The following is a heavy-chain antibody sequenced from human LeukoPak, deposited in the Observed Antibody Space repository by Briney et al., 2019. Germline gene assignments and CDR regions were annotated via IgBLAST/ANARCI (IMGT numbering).Heavy chain of an antibody. D-gene: IGHD3-22*01. J-gene: IGHJ3*02. CDR1: GGSISRYY. CDR3: ARVSHYYDSSGYYYVRAFDI. V-gene: IGHV4-4*07. Sequence: SETLSLTCTVSGGSISRYYWSWIRQPAGRGLEWIGRISTSGSTNYNPSLKSRVTMSVDTSNNQFSLKLRSVTAADTAVYYCARVSHYYDSSGYYYVRAFDIWGQGTMVTVSS. CDR2: ISTSGST.